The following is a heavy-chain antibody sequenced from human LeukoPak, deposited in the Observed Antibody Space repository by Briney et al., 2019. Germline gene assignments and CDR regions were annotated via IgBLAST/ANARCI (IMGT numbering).Heavy chain of an antibody. Sequence: GGSLRLSCAASGFTFSSYGMHWFRQAPGKGLEWVAVIWYDGSNKYYADSVKGRFTISRDNSKNTLYLQMNSLRAEDTAVYYCAKGSGSLDYWGQGTLVTVSS. V-gene: IGHV3-33*06. CDR3: AKGSGSLDY. D-gene: IGHD3-10*01. CDR2: IWYDGSNK. CDR1: GFTFSSYG. J-gene: IGHJ4*02.